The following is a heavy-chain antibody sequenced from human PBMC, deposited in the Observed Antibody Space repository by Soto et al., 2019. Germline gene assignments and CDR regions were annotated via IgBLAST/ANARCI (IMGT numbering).Heavy chain of an antibody. J-gene: IGHJ4*02. Sequence: QVQLQESGPGLVTPSGTLSLTCAVSGGSISSSYWWNWVRQPPGQGLEWIGKIYHSGSTNYNPSLKKRATISVDKSNNQFSVRLRSVTGADTAVYFCVTSLNYDFWRDGGRHYYFDYWGQGTLVTVSS. CDR3: VTSLNYDFWRDGGRHYYFDY. CDR1: GGSISSSYW. D-gene: IGHD3-3*01. V-gene: IGHV4-4*02. CDR2: IYHSGST.